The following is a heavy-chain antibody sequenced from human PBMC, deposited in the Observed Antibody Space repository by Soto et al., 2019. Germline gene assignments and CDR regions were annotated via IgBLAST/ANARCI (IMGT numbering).Heavy chain of an antibody. Sequence: SETLSLTCVVSGGSLSSYYWSWIRQPPGKGLEWIGYIYYSGSTNYNPSLKSRVTISVDTSKNQFSLKLSSVTAADTAVYYCARGPIPVVRRYFDSWGQGIPVTVSS. CDR1: GGSLSSYY. V-gene: IGHV4-59*01. CDR3: ARGPIPVVRRYFDS. J-gene: IGHJ4*02. D-gene: IGHD2-15*01. CDR2: IYYSGST.